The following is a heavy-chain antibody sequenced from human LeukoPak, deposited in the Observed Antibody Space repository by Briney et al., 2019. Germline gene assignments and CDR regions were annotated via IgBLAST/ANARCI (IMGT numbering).Heavy chain of an antibody. D-gene: IGHD2-21*02. CDR3: ARSAYCGGGCYSNYFDY. CDR2: ISAYNGNT. CDR1: GYTFTSYG. Sequence: GASVKVSCKASGYTFTSYGISWVRQAPGQGLEWMGWISAYNGNTNYAQKLQGRVTMTTDTSTSTAYMELSSLRSEDTAVYYCARSAYCGGGCYSNYFDYWGQGTLVTVSS. J-gene: IGHJ4*02. V-gene: IGHV1-18*01.